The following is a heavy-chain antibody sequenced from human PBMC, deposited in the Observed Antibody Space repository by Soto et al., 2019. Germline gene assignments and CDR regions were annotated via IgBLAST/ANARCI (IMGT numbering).Heavy chain of an antibody. V-gene: IGHV4-4*02. CDR2: AHHSGRT. Sequence: QVQLLESGPGLLKPSGTLSLTCTVSGDSMSSSNWWNWVRQPPGKGLEWIGEAHHSGRTNYNPSLKSRVTISVDRSQNHFSLQLTSVTAADTAVYSCARSEATALDYWGQGTLVTVSS. J-gene: IGHJ4*02. CDR1: GDSMSSSNW. CDR3: ARSEATALDY.